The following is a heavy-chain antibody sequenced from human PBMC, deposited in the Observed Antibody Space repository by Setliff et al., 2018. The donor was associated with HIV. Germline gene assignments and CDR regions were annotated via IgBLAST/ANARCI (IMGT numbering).Heavy chain of an antibody. Sequence: PGGSLRLSCAASGFTFSRYWMSWVRQAPGKGLEWVANIKQDGSEKYYVDSVRGRFTISRDNAANSLYLQMNSLRVEDTAIYFRARYFYASSSSAIDAWGQGMPVTVSS. D-gene: IGHD3-16*01. CDR2: IKQDGSEK. V-gene: IGHV3-7*01. CDR3: ARYFYASSSSAIDA. J-gene: IGHJ5*02. CDR1: GFTFSRYW.